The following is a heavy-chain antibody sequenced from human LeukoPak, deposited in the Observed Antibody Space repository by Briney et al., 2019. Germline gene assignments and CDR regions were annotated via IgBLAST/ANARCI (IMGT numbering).Heavy chain of an antibody. Sequence: GGSLRLFCAASGVTFSSYSMNWVRQAPGKGLEWVSYISSSSSTIYYADSVKGRFTISRDNAKNSLYLQMNSLRAEDTAVYYCARVRWHYYYMDVWGKGTTVTVSS. CDR1: GVTFSSYS. CDR3: ARVRWHYYYMDV. CDR2: ISSSSSTI. J-gene: IGHJ6*03. V-gene: IGHV3-48*04. D-gene: IGHD3-16*02.